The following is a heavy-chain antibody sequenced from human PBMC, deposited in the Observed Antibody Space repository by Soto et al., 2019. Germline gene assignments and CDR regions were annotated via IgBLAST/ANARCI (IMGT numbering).Heavy chain of an antibody. Sequence: SETLSLTCAVSGGSISTTNWWSWVRQPPGNGLKWIGEVYRTGSTNYNPSIKSRAIVSVDKSKYQFSLKLTSVTAADTAVYYCARHFSVDYFDYWGQGALVTVS. CDR1: GGSISTTNW. CDR2: VYRTGST. V-gene: IGHV4-4*02. CDR3: ARHFSVDYFDY. J-gene: IGHJ4*02.